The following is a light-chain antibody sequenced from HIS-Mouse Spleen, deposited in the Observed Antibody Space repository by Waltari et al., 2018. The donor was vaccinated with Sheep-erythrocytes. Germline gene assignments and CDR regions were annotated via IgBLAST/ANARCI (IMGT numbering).Light chain of an antibody. CDR3: CSYAGSYNHV. CDR1: SSDVSGYNY. V-gene: IGLV2-11*02. CDR2: NVS. Sequence: QSALTQPRSVSGPPGQPVTIPCPGTSSDVSGYNYVSWYQQHPGKAPKLMIYNVSKRPSGVPERFSGSKSGNTATLTISGLQAVDEADYYCCSYAGSYNHVFATGTKVTVL. J-gene: IGLJ1*01.